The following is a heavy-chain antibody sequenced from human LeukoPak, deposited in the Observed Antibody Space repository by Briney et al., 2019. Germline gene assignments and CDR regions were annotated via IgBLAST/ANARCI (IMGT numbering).Heavy chain of an antibody. CDR1: GFTFSDAW. Sequence: GGSLRFSCAGSGFTFSDAWLSWVRQAPGKGLEWVGHIGTKAEGGTTDYAAPVKGRFIISRDDSKTTLYLQMNSLKTEDTAVYYCATEFRGSFNYWGQGTLVTVSS. D-gene: IGHD3-10*01. CDR2: IGTKAEGGTT. V-gene: IGHV3-15*04. CDR3: ATEFRGSFNY. J-gene: IGHJ4*02.